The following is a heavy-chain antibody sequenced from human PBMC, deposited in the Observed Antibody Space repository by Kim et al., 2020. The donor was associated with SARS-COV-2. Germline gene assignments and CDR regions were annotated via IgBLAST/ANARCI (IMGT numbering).Heavy chain of an antibody. CDR2: SGST. CDR3: ASGWDLDY. V-gene: IGHV4-59*09. D-gene: IGHD1-26*01. Sequence: SGSTHYNPSLMHRVTISVDTSKHAFSRKLSSVTAADTAVYDCASGWDLDYWGQGTLVTVSS. J-gene: IGHJ4*02.